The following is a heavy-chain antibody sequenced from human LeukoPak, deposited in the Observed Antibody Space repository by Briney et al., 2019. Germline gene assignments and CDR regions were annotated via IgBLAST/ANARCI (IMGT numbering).Heavy chain of an antibody. CDR1: GYTFTGYY. CDR3: ARGGASDNWNPRTLIYYYYYMDV. CDR2: INPSGGST. Sequence: ASVKVSCKASGYTFTGYYMHWVRQAPGQGLEWMGIINPSGGSTSYAQKFQGRVTMTRDTSTSTVYMELSSLRSEDTAVYYCARGGASDNWNPRTLIYYYYYMDVWGKGTTVTVSS. V-gene: IGHV1-46*01. D-gene: IGHD1-20*01. J-gene: IGHJ6*03.